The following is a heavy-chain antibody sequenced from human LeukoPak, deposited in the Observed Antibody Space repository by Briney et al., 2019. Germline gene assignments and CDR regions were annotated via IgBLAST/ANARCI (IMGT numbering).Heavy chain of an antibody. J-gene: IGHJ6*04. Sequence: GGSLRLSCAASGFTFITCGMHWVRQAPGKGLEWVAVISYDGSNKYYADSVKGRFTISRDNAKNSLYLQMNSLRAEDTAVYYCAELGITMIGGVWGKGTTATISS. D-gene: IGHD3-10*02. CDR2: ISYDGSNK. CDR1: GFTFITCG. CDR3: AELGITMIGGV. V-gene: IGHV3-33*05.